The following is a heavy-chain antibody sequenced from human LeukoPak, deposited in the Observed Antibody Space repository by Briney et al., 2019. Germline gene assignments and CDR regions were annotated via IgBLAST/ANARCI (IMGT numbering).Heavy chain of an antibody. J-gene: IGHJ4*02. Sequence: GGSLRLSCAASGFTFSSYAMSWVRQAPGKALEWVSAISGSGGSTYYADSVKGRFTISRDNSKNTLYLQMNSLRAEDTAVYYCAKGGYSGYDISPVDYFDYWGQGTLVTVSS. D-gene: IGHD5-12*01. CDR1: GFTFSSYA. CDR3: AKGGYSGYDISPVDYFDY. CDR2: ISGSGGST. V-gene: IGHV3-23*01.